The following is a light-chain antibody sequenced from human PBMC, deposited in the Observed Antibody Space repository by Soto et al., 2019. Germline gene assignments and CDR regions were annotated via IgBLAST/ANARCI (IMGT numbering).Light chain of an antibody. Sequence: QSVLTQPPSASRTPGQRVTISCSGSTSKIGSNTVNWYQQLPGTAPKLLIYSNNQRPSGVPDRFSGSKSGTSASLAISVFQCEDVADNSGAAWNDSLKGRVFGPGTKVPVL. CDR1: TSKIGSNT. CDR2: SNN. J-gene: IGLJ1*01. V-gene: IGLV1-44*01. CDR3: AAWNDSLKGRV.